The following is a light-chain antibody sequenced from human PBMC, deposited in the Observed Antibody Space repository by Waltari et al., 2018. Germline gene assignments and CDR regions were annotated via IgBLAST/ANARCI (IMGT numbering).Light chain of an antibody. J-gene: IGLJ2*01. CDR2: YKSDSDK. Sequence: QAVLTQPSSLSASPGASASLTCTLRSGVNVANHRIYWYQQKPGSPPQYRLRYKSDSDKQQGAGVPSLFSGSKDASASAGILLISGLQSEDEADYYCMIWRAGASEFGGGTKLTVL. V-gene: IGLV5-45*03. CDR3: MIWRAGASE. CDR1: SGVNVANHR.